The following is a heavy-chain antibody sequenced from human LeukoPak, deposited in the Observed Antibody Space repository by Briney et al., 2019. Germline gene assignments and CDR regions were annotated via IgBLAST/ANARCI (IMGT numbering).Heavy chain of an antibody. J-gene: IGHJ6*03. V-gene: IGHV1-69*13. D-gene: IGHD6-13*01. CDR2: IIPIFGTA. CDR1: GGTFSSYA. CDR3: ARESLAAAGTLGDYYYYYYMDV. Sequence: SVKVSCKASGGTFSSYAISWVRQAPGQGLEWMGGIIPIFGTANYAQKFQGRVTITADESTSTAYMELSSLRSEDTAVYYCARESLAAAGTLGDYYYYYYMDVWGKGTTVIVSS.